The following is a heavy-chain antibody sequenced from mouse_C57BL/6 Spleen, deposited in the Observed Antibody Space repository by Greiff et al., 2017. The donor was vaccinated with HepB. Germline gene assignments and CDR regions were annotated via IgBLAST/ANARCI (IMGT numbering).Heavy chain of an antibody. J-gene: IGHJ4*01. D-gene: IGHD1-1*01. Sequence: VQLQQSGAELVKPGASVKISCKASGYAFSSYWMNWVKQRPGKGLEWIGQIYPGDGDTNYNGKFKGKATLTADKSSSTAYMQLSSLTAEDSSVYCCARGNDYGGYAMDYWGQGTSVTVSS. CDR2: IYPGDGDT. CDR3: ARGNDYGGYAMDY. V-gene: IGHV1-80*01. CDR1: GYAFSSYW.